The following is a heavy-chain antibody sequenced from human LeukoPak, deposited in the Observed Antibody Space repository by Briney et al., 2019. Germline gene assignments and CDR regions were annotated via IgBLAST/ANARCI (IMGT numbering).Heavy chain of an antibody. V-gene: IGHV4-61*02. CDR3: ARESGYYPNWFDP. J-gene: IGHJ5*02. CDR2: IYTSGST. CDR1: GGSLSSGSYY. Sequence: PSQTLSLTCTVSGGSLSSGSYYWSWIRQPAGKGLEWIGRIYTSGSTNYNPSLKSRVTISVDTSKNQFSLKLSSVTAADTAVYYCARESGYYPNWFDPWGQGTLVTVSS. D-gene: IGHD3-22*01.